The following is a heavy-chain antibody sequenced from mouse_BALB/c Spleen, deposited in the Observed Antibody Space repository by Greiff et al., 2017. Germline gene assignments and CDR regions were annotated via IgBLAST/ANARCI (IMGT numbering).Heavy chain of an antibody. CDR2: INPSNGRT. V-gene: IGHV1S81*02. J-gene: IGHJ4*01. D-gene: IGHD2-1*01. CDR3: ARGEGYYGSCDEAMDD. CDR1: GYTFTSYW. Sequence: QVQLQQPGAELVKPGASVKLSCTASGYTFTSYWMHWVKQRPGQGLEWIGEINPSNGRTNYNEKFKSQATLTVDTSSSTAYMQLSSLTSEDSAVYYCARGEGYYGSCDEAMDDWGEGTTVTVSS.